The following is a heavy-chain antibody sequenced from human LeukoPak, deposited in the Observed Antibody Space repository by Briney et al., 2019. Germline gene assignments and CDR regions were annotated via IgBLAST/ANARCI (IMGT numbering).Heavy chain of an antibody. V-gene: IGHV1-46*01. D-gene: IGHD2-2*01. CDR1: GYTFTSYY. Sequence: ASVKVSCKASGYTFTSYYMHWVRQAPGQGLEWMGIINPSGGSTSYAQKFQGRVTMTRDTSTSTVYMEQSSLRSEDTAVYYCARASLDLRLGYWGQGTLVTVSS. CDR2: INPSGGST. J-gene: IGHJ4*02. CDR3: ARASLDLRLGY.